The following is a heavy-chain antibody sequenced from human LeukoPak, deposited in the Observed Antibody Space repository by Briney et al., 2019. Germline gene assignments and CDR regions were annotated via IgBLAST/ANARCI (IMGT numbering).Heavy chain of an antibody. CDR3: ARLQASYQEYFQH. V-gene: IGHV4-39*01. D-gene: IGHD1-26*01. CDR2: IYYSGNT. CDR1: GGSISSSSYY. J-gene: IGHJ1*01. Sequence: LETLSLTCTVSGGSISSSSYYWGWIRQPPGKGLEWIGSIYYSGNTYYNPSLKSRVTISVDTSKNQFSLKLSSVTAADTAVYYCARLQASYQEYFQHWGQGTLVTVSS.